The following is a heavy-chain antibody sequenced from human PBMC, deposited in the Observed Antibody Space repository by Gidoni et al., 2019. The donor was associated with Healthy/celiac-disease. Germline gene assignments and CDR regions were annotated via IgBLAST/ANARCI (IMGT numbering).Heavy chain of an antibody. CDR2: INAGNGNT. CDR3: ARASWFGELGAFDI. CDR1: GYTFTSYA. Sequence: QVQLVQSGAEVKKPGASVTASCKASGYTFTSYAMHWVRQAPGQRLEWMGWINAGNGNTKYSQKFQGRVTITRDTSASTAYMELSSLRSEDTAVYYCARASWFGELGAFDIWGQGTMVTVSS. J-gene: IGHJ3*02. D-gene: IGHD3-10*01. V-gene: IGHV1-3*01.